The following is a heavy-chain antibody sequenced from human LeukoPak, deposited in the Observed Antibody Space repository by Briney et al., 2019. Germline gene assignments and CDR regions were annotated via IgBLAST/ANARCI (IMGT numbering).Heavy chain of an antibody. V-gene: IGHV1-69*04. CDR2: IIPILGIA. Sequence: SVKVSCKASGGTFSSYTIGWVPQAPGQGLEWMGRIIPILGIANYAQKFQGRVTIPADKSTSTAYMELSSLRSEDTAVYCCARDGAVGANWFDPWGQGTLVTVSS. CDR3: ARDGAVGANWFDP. J-gene: IGHJ5*02. CDR1: GGTFSSYT. D-gene: IGHD1-26*01.